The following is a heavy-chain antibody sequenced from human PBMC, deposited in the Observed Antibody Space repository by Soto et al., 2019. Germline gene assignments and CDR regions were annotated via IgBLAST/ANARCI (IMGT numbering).Heavy chain of an antibody. CDR1: GYTFTSYG. D-gene: IGHD3-10*01. V-gene: IGHV1-18*04. CDR2: ISGYNGNT. Sequence: QVQLVQSVAEVKKPGASVKVSCKASGYTFTSYGVSWVRQAPGQGLEWMGWISGYNGNTNYAQKLQGRVTMTTDTSTSTAYVELRSRRSDDTAVYYCARAGKYYYGSGSPYYYGMDVWGQGITVTVSS. CDR3: ARAGKYYYGSGSPYYYGMDV. J-gene: IGHJ6*02.